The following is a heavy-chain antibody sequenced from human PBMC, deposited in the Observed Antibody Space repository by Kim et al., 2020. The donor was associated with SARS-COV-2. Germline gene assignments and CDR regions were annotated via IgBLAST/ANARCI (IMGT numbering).Heavy chain of an antibody. CDR2: IYYSGST. D-gene: IGHD1-26*01. Sequence: SETLSLTCTVSGGSISSSSYYWGWIRQPPGKGLEWIGSIYYSGSTYYNPSLKSRVTISVDTSKNQFSLKLSSVTAADTAVYYCARLEWELPPYWYFDLWGRGTLVTVSS. V-gene: IGHV4-39*01. J-gene: IGHJ2*01. CDR1: GGSISSSSYY. CDR3: ARLEWELPPYWYFDL.